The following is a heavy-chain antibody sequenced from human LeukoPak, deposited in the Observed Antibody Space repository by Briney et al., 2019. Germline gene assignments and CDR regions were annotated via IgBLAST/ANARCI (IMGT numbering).Heavy chain of an antibody. CDR1: GYTLTELS. Sequence: ASVNVSCKVSGYTLTELSMHWVRQAPGKGLEWMGGFDPEDGETIYAQKFQGRVTMTEDTSTDTAYMELSSLRSEDTAVYYCATGNIAVAGDFDYWGQGTLVTVSS. D-gene: IGHD6-19*01. CDR3: ATGNIAVAGDFDY. CDR2: FDPEDGET. V-gene: IGHV1-24*01. J-gene: IGHJ4*02.